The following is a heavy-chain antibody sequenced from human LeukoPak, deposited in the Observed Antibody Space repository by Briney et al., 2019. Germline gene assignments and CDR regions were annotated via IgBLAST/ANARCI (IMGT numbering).Heavy chain of an antibody. Sequence: PGGSLRLSCAVSGFPFSGYAMNWVRQAPGKGLEWVSDISGSGGSTNYADSVRGWFTVSRDNSKDTLYLQMNSLRAEDAALYYCAKVASYSRAGRGGYYDYWGQGTLVSVSS. V-gene: IGHV3-23*01. CDR3: AKVASYSRAGRGGYYDY. CDR2: ISGSGGST. D-gene: IGHD1-1*01. J-gene: IGHJ4*02. CDR1: GFPFSGYA.